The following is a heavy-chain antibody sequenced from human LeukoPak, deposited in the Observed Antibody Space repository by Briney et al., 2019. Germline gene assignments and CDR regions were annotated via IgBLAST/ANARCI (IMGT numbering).Heavy chain of an antibody. CDR2: IYHTGST. V-gene: IGHV4-38-2*01. J-gene: IGHJ6*03. D-gene: IGHD3-3*01. CDR1: GYSISSGYY. Sequence: SETLSLTCAVSGYSISSGYYWGWIRQPPGKGREWTGSIYHTGSTYYNRSLKSRVTISVDTPTNQFSLKLSSVTAADTAVYYCARQGITIFGVVIINYYYLDVWGKGTTVTVSS. CDR3: ARQGITIFGVVIINYYYLDV.